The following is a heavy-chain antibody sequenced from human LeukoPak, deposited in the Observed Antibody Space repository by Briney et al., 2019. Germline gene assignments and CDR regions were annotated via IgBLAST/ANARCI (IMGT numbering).Heavy chain of an antibody. Sequence: GGSLRLSCAASGFTFSGYAMSWVRQAPGKGLEWVSAISGSGGSTYYADSVKGRFTISRDNSKNTLYLQMNSLRAEDTAVYYCAKAGYYDSSGPTYFDYWGQGTLVTVSS. CDR1: GFTFSGYA. CDR2: ISGSGGST. D-gene: IGHD3-22*01. J-gene: IGHJ4*02. CDR3: AKAGYYDSSGPTYFDY. V-gene: IGHV3-23*01.